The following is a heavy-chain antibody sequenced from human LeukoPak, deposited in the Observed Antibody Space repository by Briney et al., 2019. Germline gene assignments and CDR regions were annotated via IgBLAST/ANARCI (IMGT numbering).Heavy chain of an antibody. Sequence: SETLSLTCTVSGGSISTYYWSWIRQPAGKGLEWIGRMNTSGSTNYNPSLKSRVTMSVDTSKNQSSLKLNSVTAADTAVYYCARVDYYDSSGYYNDDSFDIWGQGTMVTVSS. CDR3: ARVDYYDSSGYYNDDSFDI. CDR1: GGSISTYY. J-gene: IGHJ3*02. D-gene: IGHD3-22*01. V-gene: IGHV4-4*07. CDR2: MNTSGST.